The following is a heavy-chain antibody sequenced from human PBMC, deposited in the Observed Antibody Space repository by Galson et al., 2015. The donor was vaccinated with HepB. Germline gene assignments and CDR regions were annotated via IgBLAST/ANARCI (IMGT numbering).Heavy chain of an antibody. CDR2: ISGSGGST. J-gene: IGHJ4*02. D-gene: IGHD4-17*01. V-gene: IGHV3-23*01. CDR3: AKDHHYGDYLDDY. CDR1: GFTFSSYA. Sequence: SLRLSCAASGFTFSSYAMSWVRQAPGKGLEWVSAISGSGGSTYYADSVKGRFTISRDNSKNTLYLQMNSLRAEDTAVYYCAKDHHYGDYLDDYWGQGTLVTVSS.